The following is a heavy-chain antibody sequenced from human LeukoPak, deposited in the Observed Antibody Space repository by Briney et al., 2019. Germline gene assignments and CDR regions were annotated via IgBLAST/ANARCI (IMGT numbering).Heavy chain of an antibody. CDR1: GFTFDDYA. Sequence: PGGSLRLSCAASGFTFDDYAMHWVRQTPGKGLEWVSGISWNSGNIGYADSVKGRFTISRDNAKNSLYLQMNSLRAEDTAVYYCARDIGPALGWFDPWGQGTLVTVSS. D-gene: IGHD6-6*01. V-gene: IGHV3-9*01. CDR2: ISWNSGNI. J-gene: IGHJ5*02. CDR3: ARDIGPALGWFDP.